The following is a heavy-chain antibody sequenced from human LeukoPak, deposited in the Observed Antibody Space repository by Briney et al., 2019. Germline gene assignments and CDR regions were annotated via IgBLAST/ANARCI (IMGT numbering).Heavy chain of an antibody. V-gene: IGHV3-64*01. CDR3: ARDRGMNGGYYFDY. D-gene: IGHD2-8*01. CDR1: GFTFSDYY. Sequence: GGSLRLSCAASGFTFSDYYMSWIRQAPGKGLEYVSAISSNGGSTYYANSVKGRFTISRDNSKNTLYLQMGSLRAEDMAVYYCARDRGMNGGYYFDYWGQGTLVTVSS. J-gene: IGHJ4*01. CDR2: ISSNGGST.